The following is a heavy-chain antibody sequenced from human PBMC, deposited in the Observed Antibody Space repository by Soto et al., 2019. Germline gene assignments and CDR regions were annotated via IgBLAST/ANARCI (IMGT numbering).Heavy chain of an antibody. Sequence: SETLSLTCIVSGESISSSSYYWGWIRQPPGKGLEWIGSIYYSGRTYYNPSFKSRVTISIDTSKNQFSLKLSSVTATDTAVYYCARQRTTVVTQAYFDHWGQGALVTVST. J-gene: IGHJ4*02. CDR2: IYYSGRT. D-gene: IGHD2-21*02. CDR3: ARQRTTVVTQAYFDH. CDR1: GESISSSSYY. V-gene: IGHV4-39*01.